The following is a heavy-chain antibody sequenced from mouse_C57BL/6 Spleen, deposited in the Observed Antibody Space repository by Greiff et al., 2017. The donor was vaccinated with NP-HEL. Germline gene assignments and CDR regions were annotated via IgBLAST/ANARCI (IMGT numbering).Heavy chain of an antibody. J-gene: IGHJ1*03. D-gene: IGHD1-1*02. CDR3: ARRVATNFDV. CDR1: GYTFTSYW. V-gene: IGHV1-50*01. Sequence: VQLQQSGAELVKPGASVKLSCKASGYTFTSYWMQWVKQRPGQGLEWIGEIDPSDSYTNYNQKFKGKATLTVDTSSSTAYMQLSSLTSEDSAVYDCARRVATNFDVWGTGTTVTVSS. CDR2: IDPSDSYT.